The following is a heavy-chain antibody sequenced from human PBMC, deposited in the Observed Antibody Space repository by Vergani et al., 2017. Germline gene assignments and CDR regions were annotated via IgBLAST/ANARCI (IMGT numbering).Heavy chain of an antibody. CDR2: FYPGDSDT. V-gene: IGHV5-51*01. D-gene: IGHD2-15*01. Sequence: ELQLVQPGAEVKKPGDSLKISCKGPGSSFTSYWIGWLRQMPGKGLEWLGIFYPGDSDTRYSPSFQGQVTISADKSISTAYLQWSSLKASDTAMYYCAGGPTWSFDYWGQGTLVTVSS. J-gene: IGHJ4*02. CDR3: AGGPTWSFDY. CDR1: GSSFTSYW.